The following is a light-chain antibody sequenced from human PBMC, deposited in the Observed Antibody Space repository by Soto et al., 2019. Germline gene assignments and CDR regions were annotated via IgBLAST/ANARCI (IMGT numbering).Light chain of an antibody. CDR1: SSDVGGYNY. CDR3: CSHAGSYTWV. V-gene: IGLV2-11*01. CDR2: DVS. J-gene: IGLJ2*01. Sequence: QPALTQPRSVSGSPGQSVTISCTGTSSDVGGYNYVSWYQQHPGKAPKLMIYDVSKRPSGVPDRFSGSKSGNTASLTISGLQAEDEADYYCCSHAGSYTWVFGGGTKLTVL.